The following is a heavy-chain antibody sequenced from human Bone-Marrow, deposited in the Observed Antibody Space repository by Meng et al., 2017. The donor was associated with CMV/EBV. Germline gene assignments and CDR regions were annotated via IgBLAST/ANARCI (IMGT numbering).Heavy chain of an antibody. V-gene: IGHV1-46*01. Sequence: ASVKVSCKASGYTFTSYYMHWVRQAPGQGLEWMGIINPSGGSTSYAQKFQGRVTMTRDTSTSTVYMELSSLRSEDTAVYYCARGGYCSSTSCYSGIRIGFDPWGQGTLVTFSS. D-gene: IGHD2-2*01. CDR1: GYTFTSYY. J-gene: IGHJ5*02. CDR2: INPSGGST. CDR3: ARGGYCSSTSCYSGIRIGFDP.